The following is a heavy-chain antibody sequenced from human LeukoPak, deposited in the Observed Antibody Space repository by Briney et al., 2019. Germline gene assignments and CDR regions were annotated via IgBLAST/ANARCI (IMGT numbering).Heavy chain of an antibody. J-gene: IGHJ4*02. Sequence: SGTLSLTCAVSGGSISSSHWWTWVRQPPGKGLEWIGEVYRSGSTNYNPSLKSRVTISGDKSKNQFPLKLSSVTAADTAVYYCARNAGNSDVDYWGQGTLVTVSS. CDR2: VYRSGST. V-gene: IGHV4-4*02. CDR1: GGSISSSHW. D-gene: IGHD4-23*01. CDR3: ARNAGNSDVDY.